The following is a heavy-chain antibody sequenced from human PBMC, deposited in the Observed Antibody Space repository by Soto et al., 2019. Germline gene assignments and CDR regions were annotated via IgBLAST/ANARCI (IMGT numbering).Heavy chain of an antibody. D-gene: IGHD5-12*01. CDR3: ARGVVSTGYFDY. CDR2: SRDKVHSHTT. V-gene: IGHV3-72*01. Sequence: EVQLAESGGGLVQPGGSLRLSCAASGFTFSDHYMDWVRQAPGKGLEWVGRSRDKVHSHTTEYAASVKGRFTISRGDSENSLYLQMNSLKTEGTAVYYCARGVVSTGYFDYWGQGTLVTVSS. J-gene: IGHJ4*02. CDR1: GFTFSDHY.